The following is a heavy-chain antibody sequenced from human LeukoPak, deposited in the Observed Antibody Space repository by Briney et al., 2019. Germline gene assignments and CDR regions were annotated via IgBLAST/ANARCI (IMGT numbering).Heavy chain of an antibody. Sequence: PSETLSLTCAVFGGSFSDYYWSWIRQPPGKGLEWIGEINHSGITNYNPSLKSRVTISADTSKNQFSLKLSPVTAADTSVYYCASDTVAGTGWGQGTLVTVSS. V-gene: IGHV4-34*01. CDR3: ASDTVAGTG. D-gene: IGHD6-19*01. J-gene: IGHJ4*02. CDR1: GGSFSDYY. CDR2: INHSGIT.